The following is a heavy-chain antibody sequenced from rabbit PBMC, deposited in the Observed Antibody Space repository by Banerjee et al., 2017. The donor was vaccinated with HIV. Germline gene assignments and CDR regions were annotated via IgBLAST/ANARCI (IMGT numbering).Heavy chain of an antibody. D-gene: IGHD1-1*01. J-gene: IGHJ4*01. Sequence: QEQLVESGGGLVQPEGSLTLTCKASGFDFSSSYCMCWVRQAPGEGLEWIACIYSGSSGRAYYASWAKGRFTISKPSSTTVTLQMTSLTAADTATYFCARVNAGSSGYPYYFNLWGQGTLVTVS. CDR2: IYSGSSGRA. CDR1: GFDFSSSYC. V-gene: IGHV1S45*01. CDR3: ARVNAGSSGYPYYFNL.